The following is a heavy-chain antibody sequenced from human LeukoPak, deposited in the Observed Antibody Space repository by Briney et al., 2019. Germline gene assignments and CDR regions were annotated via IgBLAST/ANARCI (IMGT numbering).Heavy chain of an antibody. D-gene: IGHD2-21*01. V-gene: IGHV3-23*01. CDR2: LNGSGDKE. Sequence: GGSLRLSCAASGFTFSSYGMSWVRQAPGKGLEWVSGLNGSGDKEFYADSVKGRFTMSRDNSKNTLYLQMNSLRAEDTAVYYCAKEFTVIGTPYFDCWGQGALVTVSS. CDR1: GFTFSSYG. J-gene: IGHJ4*02. CDR3: AKEFTVIGTPYFDC.